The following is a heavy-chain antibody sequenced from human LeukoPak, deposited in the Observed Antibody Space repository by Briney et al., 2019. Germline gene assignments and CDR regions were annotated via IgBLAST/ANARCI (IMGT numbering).Heavy chain of an antibody. J-gene: IGHJ4*02. CDR3: AKDRTHTSRSFDY. V-gene: IGHV3-23*01. CDR2: ISGSGGTT. CDR1: GFTFSTYT. Sequence: PGESLRLSCAASGFTFSTYTMTWVRQAPGKGLEWVSGISGSGGTTYYADSVKGRFTISRDNSKNTLYLQMNSLRVEDTAVYYCAKDRTHTSRSFDYWGQGTLVTVSS. D-gene: IGHD2-2*01.